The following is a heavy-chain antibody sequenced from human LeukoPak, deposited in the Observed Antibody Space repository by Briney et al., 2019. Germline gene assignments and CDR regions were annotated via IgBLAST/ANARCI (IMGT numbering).Heavy chain of an antibody. CDR3: ARAYYYDSSGVPYYFDY. D-gene: IGHD3-22*01. Sequence: GGSLRLSCAASGFTFSSYSMNWVRQAPGKGLEWVSSISSSSSYIYYADSVKGRFTISRGNAKNSLYLQMNSLRAEDTAVYYCARAYYYDSSGVPYYFDYWGQGTLVTVSS. V-gene: IGHV3-21*01. CDR2: ISSSSSYI. J-gene: IGHJ4*02. CDR1: GFTFSSYS.